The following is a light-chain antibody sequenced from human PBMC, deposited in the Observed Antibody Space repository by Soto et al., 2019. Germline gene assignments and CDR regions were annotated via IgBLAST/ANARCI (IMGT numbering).Light chain of an antibody. CDR3: QQRKYWPPIT. CDR2: DAS. V-gene: IGKV3-11*01. J-gene: IGKJ5*01. Sequence: EAVLTQSPATLSLSPGETATLSCRASHDVDIYVAWYQQKPGQAPRLLIYDASNRATGIPARFSGSGSGTDFTLTISSLEPEDFAVYYCQQRKYWPPITFGQGTRLE. CDR1: HDVDIY.